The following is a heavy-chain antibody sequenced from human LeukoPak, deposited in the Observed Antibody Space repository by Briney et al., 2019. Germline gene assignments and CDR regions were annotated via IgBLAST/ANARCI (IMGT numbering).Heavy chain of an antibody. CDR1: GFTFSDHY. CDR3: ARGADGVSSNSRGWFDP. Sequence: GGSLRLSCATSGFTFSDHYMTWIRQAPGKGLETVSYIYNGGDTIYYADSVKGRFTISRDNARNSLYLQMNTLRAEDTAVYSCARGADGVSSNSRGWFDPWGQGTLVTVSS. CDR2: IYNGGDTI. J-gene: IGHJ5*02. V-gene: IGHV3-11*04. D-gene: IGHD2-15*01.